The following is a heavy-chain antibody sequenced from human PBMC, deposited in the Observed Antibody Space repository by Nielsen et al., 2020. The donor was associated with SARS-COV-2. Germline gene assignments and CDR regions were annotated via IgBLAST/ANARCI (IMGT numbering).Heavy chain of an antibody. V-gene: IGHV4-59*13. CDR2: IWHTGAT. J-gene: IGHJ5*02. CDR1: GASITSSY. Sequence: SETLSLTCAVSGASITSSYWSWIRQPPGKGLEWIGYIWHTGATNYNPSLKSRVTISVDTSKNDFSLKLTSVTAADTAVYYCARQDIVLMVYETRFDPWGQGTLVTVSS. D-gene: IGHD2-8*01. CDR3: ARQDIVLMVYETRFDP.